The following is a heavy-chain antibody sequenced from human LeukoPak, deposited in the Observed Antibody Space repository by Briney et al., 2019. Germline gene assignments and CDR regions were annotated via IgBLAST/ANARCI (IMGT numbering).Heavy chain of an antibody. CDR2: IYYSGST. V-gene: IGHV4-59*01. D-gene: IGHD5-12*01. CDR1: GGSISSYY. Sequence: PSETLSLTCTVSGGSISSYYRSWIRQPPGKGLEWIGYIYYSGSTNYNPSLKSRVTISVDTSKNQFSLKLSSATAADTAVYYCARTPSGYDVLDYFDYWGQGTLVTVSS. CDR3: ARTPSGYDVLDYFDY. J-gene: IGHJ4*02.